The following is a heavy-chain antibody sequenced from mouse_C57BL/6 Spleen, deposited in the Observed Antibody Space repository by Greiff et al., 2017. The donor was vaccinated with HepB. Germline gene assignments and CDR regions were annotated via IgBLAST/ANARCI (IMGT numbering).Heavy chain of an antibody. Sequence: QVQLQQPGAELVRPGTSVKLSCKASGYTFTSYWMHWVKQRPGQGLEGIGVIDPSDSYTNYNQKFKGKATLTVDTSSSTAYMQLSSLTSEDSAVYYCARFYEWGQGTTLTVSS. CDR1: GYTFTSYW. CDR3: ARFYE. D-gene: IGHD2-3*01. J-gene: IGHJ2*01. CDR2: IDPSDSYT. V-gene: IGHV1-59*01.